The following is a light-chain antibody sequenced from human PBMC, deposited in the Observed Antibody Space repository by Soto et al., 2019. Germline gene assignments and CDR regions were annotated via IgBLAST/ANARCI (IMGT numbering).Light chain of an antibody. Sequence: DIQMTQTPSXVXXSXXXXXXXXCRASQDLSGWLAWYQQKPGKAPKLLISAASSLQSGVPSRFSGSGSGTDFTLTIRSLQPEDFATYYCQQPISFPITFGQGTRLEIK. J-gene: IGKJ5*01. CDR3: QQPISFPIT. V-gene: IGKV1D-12*01. CDR1: QDLSGW. CDR2: AAS.